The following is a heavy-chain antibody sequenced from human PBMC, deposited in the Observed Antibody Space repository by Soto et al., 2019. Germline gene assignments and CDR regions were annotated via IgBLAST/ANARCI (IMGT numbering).Heavy chain of an antibody. Sequence: QVQLQESGPGLVKPSQTLSLTCTVSGGSISSGGYYWTWIRQHPGKGLEWIGYNYYSGITYYNPSLQSRVTISLDPSKNQFSLKLSSVTAADTAVYYCARGSSIAGLYYGMDVWGQGTTGTVSS. J-gene: IGHJ6*02. CDR3: ARGSSIAGLYYGMDV. CDR2: NYYSGIT. D-gene: IGHD6-6*01. CDR1: GGSISSGGYY. V-gene: IGHV4-31*03.